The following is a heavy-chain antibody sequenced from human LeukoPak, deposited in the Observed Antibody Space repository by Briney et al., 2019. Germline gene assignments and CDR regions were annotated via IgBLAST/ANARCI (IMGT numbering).Heavy chain of an antibody. Sequence: GGSLRLSCAASGFTFSNYAMSWVRQAPGKGLEWVSAVSGRDTSTYYTDSVKGRFTISRGNSKNTLYLQMNSLSAEDTAIYYCAKWGDYDVLTGYYDSDYWGQGTLVTVSS. V-gene: IGHV3-23*01. J-gene: IGHJ4*02. CDR2: VSGRDTST. D-gene: IGHD3-9*01. CDR1: GFTFSNYA. CDR3: AKWGDYDVLTGYYDSDY.